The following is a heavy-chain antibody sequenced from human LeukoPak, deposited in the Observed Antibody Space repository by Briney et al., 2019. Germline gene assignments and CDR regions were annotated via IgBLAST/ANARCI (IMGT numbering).Heavy chain of an antibody. D-gene: IGHD3-10*01. CDR1: GYTFSGYY. Sequence: ASVKVSCKASGYTFSGYYMHWVRQAPGQGLEWMGWINPRGGTNYAQKFQGWVTMTRDTSISTAYMDLSRLRSEDTAVYYCATEAYYYGSGVFDPWGQGTLVTVSS. CDR3: ATEAYYYGSGVFDP. J-gene: IGHJ5*02. CDR2: INPRGGT. V-gene: IGHV1-2*04.